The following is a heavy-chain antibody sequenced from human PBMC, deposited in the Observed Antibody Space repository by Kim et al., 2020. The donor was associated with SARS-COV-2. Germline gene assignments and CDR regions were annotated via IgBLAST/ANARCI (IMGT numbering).Heavy chain of an antibody. CDR2: IQAKVDGGTA. J-gene: IGHJ4*02. CDR1: GFIFNDAW. CDR3: ATALRWENNVGDY. D-gene: IGHD1-26*01. Sequence: GGSLRLSCAASGFIFNDAWMSWVRQAPGKGLEWVGRIQAKVDGGTADYAAPLKGRFTISRDDSVNMLFLQMNNLKTEDSAVYYCATALRWENNVGDYWGQGTLVTVS. V-gene: IGHV3-15*01.